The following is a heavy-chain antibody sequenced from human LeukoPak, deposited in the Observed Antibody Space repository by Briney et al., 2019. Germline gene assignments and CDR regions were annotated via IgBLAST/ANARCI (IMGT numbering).Heavy chain of an antibody. Sequence: GGSLRLSCAASGFTFSSYAMSWVRQAPGKGLEWVAVIWYDGSNKYYADSVKGRFTISRDNSKNTLYLQMNSLRAEDTAVYYCARGGSGSYYSERAPFDYWGQGTLVTVSS. D-gene: IGHD3-10*01. CDR1: GFTFSSYA. V-gene: IGHV3-33*08. CDR2: IWYDGSNK. J-gene: IGHJ4*02. CDR3: ARGGSGSYYSERAPFDY.